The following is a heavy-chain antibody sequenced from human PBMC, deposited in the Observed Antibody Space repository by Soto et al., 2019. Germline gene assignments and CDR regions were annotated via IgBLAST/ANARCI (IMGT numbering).Heavy chain of an antibody. D-gene: IGHD2-21*02. Sequence: QVQLVQSGAEVKKPGASVKVSCKASGYTFTSYGITWVRQAPGQGLEWMGGISAYNGNTNYAQKLQGRVTMTTDTSTSTAYMELRSLRSDDTAVYYCARASSYCGGDCYYYYGVDVWGQGTTVTVSS. V-gene: IGHV1-18*01. J-gene: IGHJ6*02. CDR1: GYTFTSYG. CDR3: ARASSYCGGDCYYYYGVDV. CDR2: ISAYNGNT.